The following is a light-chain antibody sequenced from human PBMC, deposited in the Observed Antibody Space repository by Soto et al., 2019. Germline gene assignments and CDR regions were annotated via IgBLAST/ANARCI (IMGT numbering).Light chain of an antibody. CDR1: SSDVGGYNS. CDR3: SSFTSDITYV. CDR2: DVT. Sequence: QSALTQPASVYGSPGQSITISCTGTSSDVGGYNSVSWYRQDPGKAPKLMIYDVTNRPSGVSNRFSGSKSGNTASLTISGLQVEDEADYYCSSFTSDITYVFGTGTQLTVL. V-gene: IGLV2-14*01. J-gene: IGLJ1*01.